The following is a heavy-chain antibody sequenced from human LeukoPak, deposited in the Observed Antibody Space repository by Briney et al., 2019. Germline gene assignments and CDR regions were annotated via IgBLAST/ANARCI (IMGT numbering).Heavy chain of an antibody. CDR1: GGSISSGDYY. D-gene: IGHD1-26*01. CDR3: ARVLKAWELLYFDY. Sequence: SETLSLTCTVSGGSISSGDYYWSWIRQPPGKGLEWIGYIYYSGSTYHNPSLKSRVTISVDTSKNQFSLKLSSVTAADTAVYYCARVLKAWELLYFDYWGQGTLVTVSS. J-gene: IGHJ4*02. V-gene: IGHV4-30-4*08. CDR2: IYYSGST.